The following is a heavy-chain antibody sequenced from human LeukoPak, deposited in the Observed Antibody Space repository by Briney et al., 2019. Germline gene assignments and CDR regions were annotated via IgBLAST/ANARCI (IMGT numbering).Heavy chain of an antibody. V-gene: IGHV1-2*02. CDR2: INPNSGGT. Sequence: GASVKVSCKASGYTFTGYYMHWVRQAPGQGLEWMGWINPNSGGTNYAQKFQGRVTMTRDTSISTAYMEPSRLRSDDTAVYYCARAVSGSYLSFDYWGQGTLVTVSS. D-gene: IGHD1-26*01. CDR3: ARAVSGSYLSFDY. J-gene: IGHJ4*02. CDR1: GYTFTGYY.